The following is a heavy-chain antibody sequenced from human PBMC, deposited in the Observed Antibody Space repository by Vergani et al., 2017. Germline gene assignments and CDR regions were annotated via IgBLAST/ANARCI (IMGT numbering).Heavy chain of an antibody. D-gene: IGHD6-19*01. V-gene: IGHV4-38-2*01. CDR1: GYSISSGYY. CDR3: ARHVSSGWYGEYFDY. CDR2: IYHSGST. Sequence: QVQLQESGPGLVKPSETLSLTCAVSGYSISSGYYWGWIRQPPGKGLEWIGSIYHSGSTYYNPSLKSRVTISVDTSKNQFSLKLSSVTAADTAVYYCARHVSSGWYGEYFDYWGQGTLVTVSS. J-gene: IGHJ4*02.